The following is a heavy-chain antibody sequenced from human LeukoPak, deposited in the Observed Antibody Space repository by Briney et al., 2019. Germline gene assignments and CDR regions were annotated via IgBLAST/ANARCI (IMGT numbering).Heavy chain of an antibody. D-gene: IGHD3-22*01. CDR1: GLTFSSYA. J-gene: IGHJ4*02. CDR2: ISGSGGST. V-gene: IGHV3-23*01. CDR3: AKGEDYYDSSGPLDY. Sequence: PGGSLRLSCAASGLTFSSYAMSWVRQAPGKGLEWVSAISGSGGSTYYADSVKGRFTISRDNSKNTLYLQMNSLRAEDTAVYYCAKGEDYYDSSGPLDYWGQGTLVTVSS.